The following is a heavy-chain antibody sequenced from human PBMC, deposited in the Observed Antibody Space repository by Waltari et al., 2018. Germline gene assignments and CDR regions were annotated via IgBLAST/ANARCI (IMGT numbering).Heavy chain of an antibody. CDR3: ARHLMRSYDYVWGSSDWFDP. Sequence: QVQLQQWGAGLLKPSETLSLTCAVYGGSFSGYYWSWIRQPPGKGLEWIGEINHSGSTNYNPSLKSRVTISVDTSKNQFSLKLSSVTAADTAVYYCARHLMRSYDYVWGSSDWFDPWGQGTLVTVSS. J-gene: IGHJ5*02. V-gene: IGHV4-34*01. CDR1: GGSFSGYY. CDR2: INHSGST. D-gene: IGHD3-16*01.